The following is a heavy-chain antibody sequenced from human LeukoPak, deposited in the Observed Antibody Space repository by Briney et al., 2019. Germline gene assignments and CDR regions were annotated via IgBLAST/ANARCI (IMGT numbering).Heavy chain of an antibody. V-gene: IGHV3-9*01. CDR2: ISWNSGSI. D-gene: IGHD3-22*01. CDR3: AKECYDRSGYCFDQ. J-gene: IGHJ4*02. CDR1: GFTFDDYA. Sequence: PGRSLRLSCAASGFTFDDYAMYWVRQAPGKGLEWVSGISWNSGSIGYADSVKGRFTISRDKAKSSLYLQMNSLRAEDTALYYCAKECYDRSGYCFDQWGQGTLVTVSS.